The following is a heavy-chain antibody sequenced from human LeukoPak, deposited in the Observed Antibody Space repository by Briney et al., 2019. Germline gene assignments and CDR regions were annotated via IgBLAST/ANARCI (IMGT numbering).Heavy chain of an antibody. V-gene: IGHV4-39*01. CDR2: IYYSGST. CDR1: GGSISSSSYY. J-gene: IGHJ6*03. CDR3: ARATDYSNYSIYYYYYMDV. D-gene: IGHD4-11*01. Sequence: SETLSLTCTVSGGSISSSSYYWGWIRQPPGKGLEWIGSIYYSGSTYYNPSLKSRVTISVDTSKNQFSLKLSSVTAADTAVYYCARATDYSNYSIYYYYYMDVWGKGTTDTVSS.